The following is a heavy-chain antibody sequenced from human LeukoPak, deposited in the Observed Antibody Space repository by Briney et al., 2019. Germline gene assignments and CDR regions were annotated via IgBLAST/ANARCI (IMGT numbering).Heavy chain of an antibody. CDR3: ARDTIMITFGGVIVMGAFDI. D-gene: IGHD3-16*02. CDR2: ISAYNGNT. J-gene: IGHJ3*02. CDR1: GYTFTSYG. V-gene: IGHV1-18*01. Sequence: ASVKVSCKASGYTFTSYGISWVRQAPGQGLEWMGWISAYNGNTNYAQKLQGRVTMTTDTSTSTAYMELRSLRSDDTAVYYCARDTIMITFGGVIVMGAFDIGGQGTMVTVSS.